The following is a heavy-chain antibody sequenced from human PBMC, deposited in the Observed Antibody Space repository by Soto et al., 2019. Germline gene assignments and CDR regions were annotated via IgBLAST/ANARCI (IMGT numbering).Heavy chain of an antibody. J-gene: IGHJ4*02. CDR3: AKGRGGSGSLTPRVDF. V-gene: IGHV3-23*01. CDR2: IIGGGDTT. Sequence: EVQLLESGGGLVQPGGSLRLSCAASGFTFNNYSMTWVRQAPGQGLEWVSAIIGGGDTTSYADSVKGRFTVSRDGSKSTRCLQLSSLVAEDTALYYRAKGRGGSGSLTPRVDFWGQGTLVTVSS. D-gene: IGHD3-10*01. CDR1: GFTFNNYS.